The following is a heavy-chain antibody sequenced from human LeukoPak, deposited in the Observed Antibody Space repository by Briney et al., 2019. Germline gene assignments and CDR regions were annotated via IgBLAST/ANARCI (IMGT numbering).Heavy chain of an antibody. CDR2: IYTSGST. J-gene: IGHJ4*02. CDR3: ARLVGAGFFDY. D-gene: IGHD1-26*01. V-gene: IGHV4-4*09. CDR1: GGSIGSYY. Sequence: SETLSLTCTVSGGSIGSYYWSWIRQPPGKGLEWIGYIYTSGSTNYNPSLKSRVTISVDTSKNQYSLKLSSVTAADTAVYYCARLVGAGFFDYWGQGTLVTVSS.